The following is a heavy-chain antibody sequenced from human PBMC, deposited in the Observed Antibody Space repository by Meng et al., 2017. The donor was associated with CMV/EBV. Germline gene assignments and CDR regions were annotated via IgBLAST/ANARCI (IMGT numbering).Heavy chain of an antibody. J-gene: IGHJ3*01. CDR1: GYIFTAYY. Sequence: ASLKVSCKASGYIFTAYYIYWVRQAPEQGLQWMGWINPNSGSTHYAQKFRGRVTVIRDASISTAYMELSSLRSDDTAVYYCARTYTANDPFDFWGQGTMVTVSS. V-gene: IGHV1-2*02. CDR2: INPNSGST. D-gene: IGHD5-18*01. CDR3: ARTYTANDPFDF.